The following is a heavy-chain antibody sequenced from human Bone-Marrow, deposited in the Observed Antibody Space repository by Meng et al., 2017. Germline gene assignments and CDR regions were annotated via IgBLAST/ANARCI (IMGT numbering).Heavy chain of an antibody. Sequence: GESLKISCAASGFTFSSYAMHWVRQAPGKGLEWVAVISYDGSNKYYADSVKGRFTISRDNARNTLYLQMSSLRVEDTAVYYCARGCGGSCLAADSWGQGTLVPSPQ. J-gene: IGHJ4*02. CDR1: GFTFSSYA. CDR3: ARGCGGSCLAADS. D-gene: IGHD2-15*01. CDR2: ISYDGSNK. V-gene: IGHV3-30*04.